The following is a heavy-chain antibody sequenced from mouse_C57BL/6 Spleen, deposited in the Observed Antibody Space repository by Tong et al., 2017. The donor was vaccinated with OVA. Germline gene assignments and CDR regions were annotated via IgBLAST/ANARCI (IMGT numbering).Heavy chain of an antibody. Sequence: EVQLQESGPELVKPGASVKISCKASGYTFTDYYMNWVKQSHGKSLEWIGDINPNNGGTSYNQKFKGKATLTVDKSSSTAYMELRSLTSEDSAVYYCASGGSPFAYWGQGTLVTVSA. CDR2: INPNNGGT. D-gene: IGHD1-3*01. J-gene: IGHJ3*01. V-gene: IGHV1-26*01. CDR3: ASGGSPFAY. CDR1: GYTFTDYY.